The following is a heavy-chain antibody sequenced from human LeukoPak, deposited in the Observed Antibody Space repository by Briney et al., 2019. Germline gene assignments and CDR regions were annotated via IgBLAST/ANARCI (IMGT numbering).Heavy chain of an antibody. CDR1: GGSFSSYY. J-gene: IGHJ4*02. D-gene: IGHD3-9*01. CDR2: FIHGGST. V-gene: IGHV4-34*12. CDR3: ARGSYYDILTGYYNGEEYFDY. Sequence: PSETLSLTCAVYGGSFSSYYWSWIRQPPGKGLEWIGKFIHGGSTNYDPSLKSRVTISVDTSKNQFSLKLSSVTAADTAVYYCARGSYYDILTGYYNGEEYFDYWGQGTLVTVSS.